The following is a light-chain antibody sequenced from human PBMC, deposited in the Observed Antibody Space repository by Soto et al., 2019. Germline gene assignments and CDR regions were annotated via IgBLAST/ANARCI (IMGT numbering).Light chain of an antibody. Sequence: SXLSAXXGDRITXXCRSSQXXXXXXNWYQQRPGKAPKVIIYDASSXQSXVXSXXXXXXXXXXXXXXISSLQPEDFATYYCQQGFSAPPWTFGQGTKVEI. CDR2: DAS. CDR1: QXXXXX. V-gene: IGKV1-39*01. CDR3: QQGFSAPPWT. J-gene: IGKJ1*01.